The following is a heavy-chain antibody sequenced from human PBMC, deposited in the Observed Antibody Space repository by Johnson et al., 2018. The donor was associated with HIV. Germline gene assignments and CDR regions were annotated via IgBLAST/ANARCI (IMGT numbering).Heavy chain of an antibody. Sequence: VQLVESGGGLIQPGGSLRLSCAASDFTVSSNYMNWVRQAPGKGLEWVSVIYSGGSTYYADSVKGRFTISRDNSNNTLYLQMNSLRDEDTAVYCCARPYILLQLVSAFDIWGQGTMVTVSS. CDR1: DFTVSSNY. J-gene: IGHJ3*02. CDR2: IYSGGST. V-gene: IGHV3-66*03. D-gene: IGHD6-6*01. CDR3: ARPYILLQLVSAFDI.